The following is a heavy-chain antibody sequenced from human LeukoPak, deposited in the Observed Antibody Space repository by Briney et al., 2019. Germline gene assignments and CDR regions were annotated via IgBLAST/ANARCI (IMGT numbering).Heavy chain of an antibody. CDR2: ISSNGGST. CDR1: GFTFSSYA. V-gene: IGHV3-64*01. J-gene: IGHJ4*02. CDR3: ARSRIAVTDPGGFDY. D-gene: IGHD6-19*01. Sequence: PGRSLRLSCAASGFTFSSYAMHWVRQAPGKGLEYVSAISSNGGSTYYANSVKGRFTISRDSSKNTLYLQMGSLRAEDMAVYYCARSRIAVTDPGGFDYWGQGTLVTVSS.